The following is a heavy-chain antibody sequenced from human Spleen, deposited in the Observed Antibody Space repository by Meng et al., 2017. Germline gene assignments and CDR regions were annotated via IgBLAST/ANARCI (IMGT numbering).Heavy chain of an antibody. CDR1: GFTFNNAW. V-gene: IGHV3-15*01. CDR3: TTIRPVGAPISPGDY. J-gene: IGHJ4*02. D-gene: IGHD1-26*01. Sequence: EVQLLESGGGLVKPGGSLRLSCSASGFTFNNAWMSWVRQAPGKGLEWVGRIKSKTDGGTTDYAAPVKGRFTISREDSRNMLYLQMNSLKTEDTAVYYCTTIRPVGAPISPGDYWGQGTLVTVSS. CDR2: IKSKTDGGTT.